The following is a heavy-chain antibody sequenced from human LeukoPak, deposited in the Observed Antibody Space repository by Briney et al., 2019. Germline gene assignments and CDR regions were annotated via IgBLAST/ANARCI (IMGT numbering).Heavy chain of an antibody. V-gene: IGHV4-59*01. D-gene: IGHD4-17*01. J-gene: IGHJ6*02. CDR1: GGSISSYY. CDR3: ARVPSDYGDYYYGMDV. CDR2: IYYSGST. Sequence: PSETLSLTCTVSGGSISSYYWSWIRQPPGKGLEWIGYIYYSGSTNYNPSLKSRVTISVDTSKNQFSLKLSSVTAADTAVYYCARVPSDYGDYYYGMDVWGQGTTVTVSS.